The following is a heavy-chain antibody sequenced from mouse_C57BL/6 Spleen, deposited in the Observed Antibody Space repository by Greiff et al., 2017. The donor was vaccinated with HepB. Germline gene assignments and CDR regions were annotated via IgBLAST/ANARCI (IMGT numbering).Heavy chain of an antibody. V-gene: IGHV1-69*01. D-gene: IGHD2-5*01. CDR2: IDPSDSYT. J-gene: IGHJ3*01. CDR1: GYTFTSYW. Sequence: VQLQQPGAELVMPGASVKLSCKASGYTFTSYWMHWVKQRPGQGLEWIGEIDPSDSYTNYNQKFKGKSTLTVDKSSSTAYMQLSSLTSEDSAVYYCARGNYSNYRFAYWGQGTLVTVSA. CDR3: ARGNYSNYRFAY.